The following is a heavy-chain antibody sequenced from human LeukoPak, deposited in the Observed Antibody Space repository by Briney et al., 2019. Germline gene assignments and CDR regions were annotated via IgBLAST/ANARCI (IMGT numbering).Heavy chain of an antibody. CDR1: GFTFSSYS. CDR3: ATVRGYYDSSGPYYFNY. Sequence: GGSLRLSCAASGFTFSSYSMNWVRQAPGKGLEWVSSISSSSSYIYYADSVKGRLTISRDTAKNSLYLQMNSLRAEDTAVYYCATVRGYYDSSGPYYFNYWGRGTLVTVSS. V-gene: IGHV3-21*01. D-gene: IGHD3-22*01. J-gene: IGHJ4*02. CDR2: ISSSSSYI.